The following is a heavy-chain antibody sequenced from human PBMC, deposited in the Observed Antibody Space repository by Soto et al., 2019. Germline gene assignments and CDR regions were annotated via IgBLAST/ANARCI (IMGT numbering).Heavy chain of an antibody. CDR3: ARGGLELPDYYYYLAV. J-gene: IGHJ6*03. D-gene: IGHD1-7*01. Sequence: SETLSLTCTVSGGSISSYYWSWIRQPPGKGLEWIGYIYYSGSTNYNPSLKSRVTISVDTSKNRFSLKLSSVTAADTAVYYCARGGLELPDYYYYLAVWGKGTTVTASS. CDR1: GGSISSYY. V-gene: IGHV4-59*01. CDR2: IYYSGST.